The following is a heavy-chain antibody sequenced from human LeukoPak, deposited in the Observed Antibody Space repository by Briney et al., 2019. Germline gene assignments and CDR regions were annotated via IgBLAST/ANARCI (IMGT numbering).Heavy chain of an antibody. V-gene: IGHV3-48*02. CDR2: ITNSGTTI. J-gene: IGHJ4*02. Sequence: GGSLRLSCAASGFTFSGYSMNWVRQAPGKGLEWVSYITNSGTTIYYADSVKGRIAISRDNAKNSLYLQMNSLRDEDTAVCYCARTYSGTYYVFDYWGQGTLVTVSS. CDR3: ARTYSGTYYVFDY. CDR1: GFTFSGYS. D-gene: IGHD1-26*01.